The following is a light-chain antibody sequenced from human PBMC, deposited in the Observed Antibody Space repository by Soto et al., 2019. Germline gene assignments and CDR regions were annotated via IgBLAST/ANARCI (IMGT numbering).Light chain of an antibody. CDR1: QNLSSVY. CDR3: QQRSNWPVT. J-gene: IGKJ5*01. Sequence: EGVLTQSPGSPSLSPGEGATLCSRASQNLSSVYLAWYQQKPGQAPSLLIHGASTRATGIPARFSGSGSGTDFTLTISSLEPEDFAVYYCQQRSNWPVTFGQGTRLEIK. CDR2: GAS. V-gene: IGKV3-11*01.